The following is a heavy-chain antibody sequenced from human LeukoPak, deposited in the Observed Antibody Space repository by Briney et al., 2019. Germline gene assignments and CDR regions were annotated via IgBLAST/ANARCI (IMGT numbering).Heavy chain of an antibody. V-gene: IGHV3-30*03. CDR3: ARSPRDSRDWTETLDY. CDR2: ISYSGSVQ. D-gene: IGHD3-22*01. J-gene: IGHJ4*02. Sequence: GGSLRLSCAASGFTFNNFGMHWVRQAPGKGLEWVSVISYSGSVQFYADSVKGRFTISRDDSKNTVHMQMNRLRVEDTAVYYCARSPRDSRDWTETLDYWGQGALVTVSS. CDR1: GFTFNNFG.